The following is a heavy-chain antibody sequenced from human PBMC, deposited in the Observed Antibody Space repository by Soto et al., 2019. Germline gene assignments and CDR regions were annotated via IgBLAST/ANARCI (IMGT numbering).Heavy chain of an antibody. CDR1: GYTFTSYA. CDR2: INAGNGNT. V-gene: IGHV1-3*01. D-gene: IGHD3-9*01. CDR3: ARGFETVLRYFDWLGPDY. Sequence: ASVKVSCKASGYTFTSYAMHWVRQAPGQRLEWMGWINAGNGNTKYSQKFQGRVTITRDTSASTAYMELSSLRSEDTAVYYCARGFETVLRYFDWLGPDYWGQGALVTVSS. J-gene: IGHJ4*02.